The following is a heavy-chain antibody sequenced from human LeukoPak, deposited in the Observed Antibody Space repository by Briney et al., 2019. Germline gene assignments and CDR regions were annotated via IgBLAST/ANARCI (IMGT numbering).Heavy chain of an antibody. CDR3: ARARTTTGTTRIAFNI. CDR2: IKQDGSEK. CDR1: GFTFSSYW. V-gene: IGHV3-7*04. J-gene: IGHJ3*02. Sequence: GGSLRLSCAASGFTFSSYWMSWVRQAPGKGLEWVANIKQDGSEKYYVDSVKGRFTISRDNSKNTLYLQMNSLRAEDTAVYYCARARTTTGTTRIAFNIWGQGTMVTVSS. D-gene: IGHD1-1*01.